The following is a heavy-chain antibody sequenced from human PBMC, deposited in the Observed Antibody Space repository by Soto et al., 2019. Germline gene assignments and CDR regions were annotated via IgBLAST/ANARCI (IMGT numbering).Heavy chain of an antibody. J-gene: IGHJ4*01. CDR1: SVSISSSNW. D-gene: IGHD3-9*01. V-gene: IGHV4-4*02. CDR2: IYHSGST. Sequence: LSETLSLTCAVSSVSISSSNWWSWVRQPPGKGLEWIGEIYHSGSTNYNPSLKSRVTISVDKSKNQFSLKLSSVTAADTAVYYCERLHDILSHFDYWGQGTLVTVSS. CDR3: ERLHDILSHFDY.